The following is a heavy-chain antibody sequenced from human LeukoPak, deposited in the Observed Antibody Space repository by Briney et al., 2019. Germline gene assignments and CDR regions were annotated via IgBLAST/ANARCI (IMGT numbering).Heavy chain of an antibody. CDR2: ISGSGGST. J-gene: IGHJ4*02. CDR3: AKDPFHSSSWYYFDY. Sequence: GGSLRLSCAASGFTFSSYAMSWARQAPGKGLEWVSAISGSGGSTYYADSVKGRFTISRDNSKNTLYLQMNSLRAEDTAVYYCAKDPFHSSSWYYFDYWGQGTLVTVSS. D-gene: IGHD6-13*01. CDR1: GFTFSSYA. V-gene: IGHV3-23*01.